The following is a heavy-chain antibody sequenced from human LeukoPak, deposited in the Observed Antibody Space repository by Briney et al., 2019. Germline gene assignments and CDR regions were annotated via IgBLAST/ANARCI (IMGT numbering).Heavy chain of an antibody. V-gene: IGHV4-59*01. J-gene: IGHJ4*01. D-gene: IGHD6-19*01. CDR1: GDSISSYY. Sequence: SETLSLTCTVSGDSISSYYWSWIRQPPGKGLEWIGYIYYSGNTNYNPSLKRRVTMSIDMSNNQFSLKLSSVTAADTAFYYCARVTRRVSSGDDLFFDSWGHGTRVTVSS. CDR2: IYYSGNT. CDR3: ARVTRRVSSGDDLFFDS.